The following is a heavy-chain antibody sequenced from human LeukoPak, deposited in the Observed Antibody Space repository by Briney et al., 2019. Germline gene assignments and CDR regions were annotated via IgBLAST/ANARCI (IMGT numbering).Heavy chain of an antibody. V-gene: IGHV4-59*01. Sequence: PSETLSLTCTVSGGSISSYYWSWIRQPPGKGLEWIGYIYYSGSTNYNPSLKSRVTISVDTSKNQFSLKLSSVTAADTAVYYCAGDSPGRGYSGYDPWGQGTLVTVSS. CDR2: IYYSGST. CDR3: AGDSPGRGYSGYDP. CDR1: GGSISSYY. J-gene: IGHJ5*02. D-gene: IGHD5-12*01.